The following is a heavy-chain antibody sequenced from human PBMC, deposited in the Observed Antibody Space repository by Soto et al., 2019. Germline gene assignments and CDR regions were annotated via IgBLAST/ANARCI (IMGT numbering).Heavy chain of an antibody. V-gene: IGHV3-30*18. Sequence: GGSLRLSWAASGLTFSSYGMHWVRQAPGKGLEWVAVISYDGSNKYYADSVKGRFTISRDNSKNTLYLQMNSLRAEDTAVYYCAKAFPKVVLFDYWGQGTLVTVSS. CDR1: GLTFSSYG. J-gene: IGHJ4*02. D-gene: IGHD2-15*01. CDR3: AKAFPKVVLFDY. CDR2: ISYDGSNK.